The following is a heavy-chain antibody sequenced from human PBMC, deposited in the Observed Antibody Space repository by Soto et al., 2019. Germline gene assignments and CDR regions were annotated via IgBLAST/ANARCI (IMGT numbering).Heavy chain of an antibody. J-gene: IGHJ4*02. Sequence: QVQLVQSGPEVKKPGSSVRVSCKASGGTFSTYAISWVRQAPGQGLEWMGGIIPIFDTPNYAQNFQGRITITADESTSTAYMELSGLRSGDTAVYYCARGGLETYKYDTSGYPFNFDYWGQGTLITVSS. CDR1: GGTFSTYA. CDR2: IIPIFDTP. V-gene: IGHV1-69*12. CDR3: ARGGLETYKYDTSGYPFNFDY. D-gene: IGHD3-22*01.